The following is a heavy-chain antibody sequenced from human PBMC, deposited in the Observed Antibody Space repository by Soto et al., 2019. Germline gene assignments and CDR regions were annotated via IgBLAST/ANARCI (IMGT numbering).Heavy chain of an antibody. J-gene: IGHJ4*02. CDR3: VRQITTLSNFVQGDY. D-gene: IGHD3-3*02. CDR2: IYPGDSDT. V-gene: IGHV5-51*01. CDR1: GYTFTDYW. Sequence: GESLKISCKASGYTFTDYWVAWVRQRTGKGPEWMGIIYPGDSDTRYSPSFRGQVTISTDNSINTAYLQLNSLQASDTAMYYCVRQITTLSNFVQGDYWGQGTLVTVSS.